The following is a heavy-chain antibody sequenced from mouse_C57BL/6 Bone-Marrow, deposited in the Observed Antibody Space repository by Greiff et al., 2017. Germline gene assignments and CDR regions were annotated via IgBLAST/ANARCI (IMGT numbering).Heavy chain of an antibody. J-gene: IGHJ1*03. CDR3: ARWAHYYGSSYVGYFDV. D-gene: IGHD1-1*01. CDR2: IYPGSGNT. CDR1: GYTFTDYY. Sequence: QVQLKESGAELVRPGASVKLSCKASGYTFTDYYINWVKQRPGQGLEWIARIYPGSGNTYYNEKFKGKATLTAEKSSSTAYMQLSSLTSEDSAVYFCARWAHYYGSSYVGYFDVWGTGTTVTVSS. V-gene: IGHV1-76*01.